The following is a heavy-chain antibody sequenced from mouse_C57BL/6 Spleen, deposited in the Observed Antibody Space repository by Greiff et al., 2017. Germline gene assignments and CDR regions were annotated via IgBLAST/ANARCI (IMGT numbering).Heavy chain of an antibody. Sequence: EVKLVESGGGLVKPGGSLKLSCAASGFTFSDYGMHWVRQAPEKGLEWVAYISSGSSTIYYADTVKGRFTISRDNAKNTLFLQMTSMRSEDTAMXYCARLTAQASWFAYWGQGTLGTVSA. CDR2: ISSGSSTI. V-gene: IGHV5-17*01. CDR1: GFTFSDYG. J-gene: IGHJ3*01. CDR3: ARLTAQASWFAY. D-gene: IGHD3-2*02.